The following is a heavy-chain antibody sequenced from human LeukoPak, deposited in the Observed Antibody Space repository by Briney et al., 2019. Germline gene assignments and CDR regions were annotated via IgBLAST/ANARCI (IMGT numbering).Heavy chain of an antibody. V-gene: IGHV3-30*04. CDR2: ISYDGSNK. Sequence: PGGSLRLSCAASGFTFSSYAMHWVRQAPGKGLEWVAVISYDGSNKYYADSVKGRFTISRDNSKNTLYLQMNSLRAEDTAVYYCARDHVVVVAATDYYYYMDVWGKGTTVTVSS. CDR3: ARDHVVVVAATDYYYYMDV. CDR1: GFTFSSYA. D-gene: IGHD2-15*01. J-gene: IGHJ6*03.